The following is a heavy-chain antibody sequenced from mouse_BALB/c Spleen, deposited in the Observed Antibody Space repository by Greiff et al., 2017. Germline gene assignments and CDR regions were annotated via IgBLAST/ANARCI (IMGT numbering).Heavy chain of an antibody. CDR1: GFNIKDTY. V-gene: IGHV14-3*02. CDR2: IDPANGNT. CDR3: ALVSSYYYAMDY. Sequence: VQLKESGAELVKPGASVKLSCTASGFNIKDTYMHWVKQRPEQGLEWIGRIDPANGNTKYDPKFQGKATITADTSSNTAYLQLSSLTSEDTAVYYCALVSSYYYAMDYWGQGTSVTVSS. J-gene: IGHJ4*01.